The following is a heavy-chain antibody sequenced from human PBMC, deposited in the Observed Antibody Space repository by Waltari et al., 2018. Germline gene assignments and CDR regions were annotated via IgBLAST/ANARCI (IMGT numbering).Heavy chain of an antibody. D-gene: IGHD3-22*01. J-gene: IGHJ4*02. CDR1: GFTFSSYS. CDR3: ARPWSEYYYDSSGYNHWGWYFDY. V-gene: IGHV3-48*04. Sequence: EVQLVESGGGLVQPGGSLRLSCAASGFTFSSYSMNWVRQAPGKGLEWVSYISSSSSTIYYADSVKGRFTISRDNAKNSLYLQMNSLRAEDTAVYYCARPWSEYYYDSSGYNHWGWYFDYWGQGTLVTVSS. CDR2: ISSSSSTI.